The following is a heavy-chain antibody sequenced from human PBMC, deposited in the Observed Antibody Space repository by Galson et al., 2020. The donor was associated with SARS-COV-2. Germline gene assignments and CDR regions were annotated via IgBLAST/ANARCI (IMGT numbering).Heavy chain of an antibody. D-gene: IGHD6-13*01. CDR1: GDSIVSMRSYY. V-gene: IGHV4-61*01. J-gene: IGHJ6*02. CDR2: VYYSGSV. CDR3: ARDRGLATAGGMDV. Sequence: SETLSLTCTVSGDSIVSMRSYYLSWIRQSPGKGLEWIGYVYYSGSVLYSPSFASRISIPVNTSKNQVSLRLQSVTAADTAVYYCARDRGLATAGGMDVWGPGTAVTVSS.